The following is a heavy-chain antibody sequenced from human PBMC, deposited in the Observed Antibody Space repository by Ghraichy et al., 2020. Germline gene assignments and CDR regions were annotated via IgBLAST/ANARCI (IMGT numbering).Heavy chain of an antibody. CDR2: IWPVDSET. V-gene: IGHV5-51*01. D-gene: IGHD5-24*01. CDR3: ALQVTPAAVDGFHR. J-gene: IGHJ4*02. CDR1: GYSFSTYW. Sequence: GESLNISCQASGYSFSTYWIGWVRQMPGGGLEWMGFIWPVDSETHYSPSFEGHVTMSVDRSINTAYLQWGSLSASDSGMYYCALQVTPAAVDGFHRWGQGTLVTVSS.